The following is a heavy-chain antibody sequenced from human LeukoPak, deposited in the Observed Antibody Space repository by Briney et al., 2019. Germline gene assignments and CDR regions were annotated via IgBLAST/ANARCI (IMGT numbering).Heavy chain of an antibody. D-gene: IGHD5-12*01. CDR1: GGSISSYY. V-gene: IGHV4-4*07. Sequence: SETLSLTCTVSGGSISSYYWSWIRQPAGKGLEWIGRIYHSGSTKYNPSLKSRVTISVDTSKSQFSLKLSSVTAADTAVYYCARDGYSGNDGLWGQGTLVTVSS. CDR2: IYHSGST. CDR3: ARDGYSGNDGL. J-gene: IGHJ4*02.